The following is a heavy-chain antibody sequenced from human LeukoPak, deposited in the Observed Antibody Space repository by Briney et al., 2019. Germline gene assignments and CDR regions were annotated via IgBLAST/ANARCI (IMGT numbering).Heavy chain of an antibody. V-gene: IGHV4-59*01. J-gene: IGHJ4*02. CDR1: GGSISTYY. CDR3: ARVRSYYGSVTGKSYYFDY. CDR2: VSSNEGP. Sequence: SETLSLTCTVSGGSISTYYWGWIRQPPGKGLEWIGYVSSNEGPNYNPSLKSRVTILVDTSKNQFSLKLSSVTAADTAVYYCARVRSYYGSVTGKSYYFDYWGQGTLVTVSS. D-gene: IGHD3-10*01.